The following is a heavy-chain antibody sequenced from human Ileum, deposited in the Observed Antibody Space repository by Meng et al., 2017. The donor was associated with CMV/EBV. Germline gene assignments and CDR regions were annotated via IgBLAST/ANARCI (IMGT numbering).Heavy chain of an antibody. V-gene: IGHV2-5*02. D-gene: IGHD1-26*01. J-gene: IGHJ4*02. CDR2: IYRGDDK. CDR3: AHFVGGYYPSRPDY. CDR1: GFSPSTSGEG. Sequence: IPLKESGPTLVKPPQTPTLTCSFSGFSPSTSGEGVGWIRQPPGKALEWLALIYRGDDKRYSPSLNSRLTIAKDTSKNEVVLTLTNMGPIDTGTYYCAHFVGGYYPSRPDYWGQGTLVTVSS.